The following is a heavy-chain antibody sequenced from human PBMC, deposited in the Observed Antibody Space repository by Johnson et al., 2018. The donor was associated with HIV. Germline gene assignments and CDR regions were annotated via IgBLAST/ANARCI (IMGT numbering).Heavy chain of an antibody. J-gene: IGHJ3*02. Sequence: QVQLVESGGGLVKPGGSLRLSCAASGLILSGYGLHWVRQAPGKGLEWVAVIWPDGSNRYYADSVKGRFTISSDSSKNTLYLQMNSLRAEDTAVYFCARGARRHYYDSSGGWSLIADDAFDIWGHGTMVTVSS. V-gene: IGHV3-33*08. D-gene: IGHD3-22*01. CDR2: IWPDGSNR. CDR3: ARGARRHYYDSSGGWSLIADDAFDI. CDR1: GLILSGYG.